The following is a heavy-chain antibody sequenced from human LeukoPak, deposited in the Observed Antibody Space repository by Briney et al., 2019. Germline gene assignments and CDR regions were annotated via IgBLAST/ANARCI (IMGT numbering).Heavy chain of an antibody. J-gene: IGHJ4*02. CDR2: INPNSGGT. Sequence: ASVKVSCKASGYTFTSYYMHWVRQAPGQGLEWMGWINPNSGGTNYAQKFQGRVTMTRDTSISTAYMELSRLRSDDTAVYYCARDRGGYSGYDWEGLGGGWFEVDYWGQGTLVTVSS. CDR3: ARDRGGYSGYDWEGLGGGWFEVDY. D-gene: IGHD5-12*01. CDR1: GYTFTSYY. V-gene: IGHV1-2*02.